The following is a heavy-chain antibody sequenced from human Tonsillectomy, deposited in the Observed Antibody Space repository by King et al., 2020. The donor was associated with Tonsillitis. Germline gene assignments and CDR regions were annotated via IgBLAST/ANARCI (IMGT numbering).Heavy chain of an antibody. CDR2: ISSSGTYI. CDR1: GFTFSTYS. J-gene: IGHJ4*02. Sequence: EVQLVESGGGLVKPGGSLRLSCAASGFTFSTYSMSWVRQAPGKGLEWVSSISSSGTYIYYADSVKGRFTISRDSAENSLYLQMNSLRVEDTAVYYCARSLTYYDFWSGYYSYYFDYWGQGTLVTVSS. D-gene: IGHD3-3*01. CDR3: ARSLTYYDFWSGYYSYYFDY. V-gene: IGHV3-21*01.